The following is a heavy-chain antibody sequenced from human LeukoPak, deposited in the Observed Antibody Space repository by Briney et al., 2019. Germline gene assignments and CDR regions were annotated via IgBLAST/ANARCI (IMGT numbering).Heavy chain of an antibody. D-gene: IGHD6-6*01. CDR2: INPSGGST. CDR3: ARGWRIAARARPFDY. Sequence: ASVKVSCKASGYTFTSYYMHWVRQAPGQGLEWMGLINPSGGSTSYAQKFQGRVTMTRDTSTSTVYMELSSLRSEDTAVYYCARGWRIAARARPFDYWGQGTLVTVSS. CDR1: GYTFTSYY. V-gene: IGHV1-46*01. J-gene: IGHJ4*02.